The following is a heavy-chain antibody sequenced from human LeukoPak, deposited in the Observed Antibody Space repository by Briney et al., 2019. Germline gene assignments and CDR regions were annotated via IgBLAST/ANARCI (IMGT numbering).Heavy chain of an antibody. CDR2: INPNSGGS. D-gene: IGHD1-1*01. CDR1: GYRFSGYY. V-gene: IGHV1-2*02. J-gene: IGHJ6*02. Sequence: AASVKVSCKASGYRFSGYYMYWVRQAPGQGLEWMGWINPNSGGSKYAQKLQGRVTMTRDTSISTAYMELNSLRSDDTAVYYCARWNDPTQNYYHYGMDVWGQGTTVTVSS. CDR3: ARWNDPTQNYYHYGMDV.